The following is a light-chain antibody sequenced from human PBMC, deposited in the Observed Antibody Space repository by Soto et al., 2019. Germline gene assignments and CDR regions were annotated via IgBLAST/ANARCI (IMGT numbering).Light chain of an antibody. J-gene: IGLJ1*01. CDR3: SSYTSSSTYV. CDR2: DVS. CDR1: SSDVGGYNY. Sequence: QSVLTQPASVSGSPGQSITISCTGTSSDVGGYNYVSWYQQHPGKVPKLMIYDVSNRPSGVSNRFSGSKSGNTASLTISGLQGEDEADYYCSSYTSSSTYVFGTGTKATVL. V-gene: IGLV2-14*01.